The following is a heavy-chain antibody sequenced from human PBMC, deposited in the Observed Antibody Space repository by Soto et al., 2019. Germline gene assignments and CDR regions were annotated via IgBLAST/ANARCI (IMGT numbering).Heavy chain of an antibody. CDR1: GFXLSNYS. D-gene: IGHD6-6*01. V-gene: IGHV3-23*01. CDR3: AKGGTYSSSPIDY. J-gene: IGHJ4*02. CDR2: LSRTGGST. Sequence: PGRSRTLACAASGFXLSNYSMSWDRQAPGKGLEWVSSLSRTGGSTYYGDSVKGRFTLSRDNSKNTLYLQMNSLRAEDTAVYFCAKGGTYSSSPIDYWGQGMLVTVSS.